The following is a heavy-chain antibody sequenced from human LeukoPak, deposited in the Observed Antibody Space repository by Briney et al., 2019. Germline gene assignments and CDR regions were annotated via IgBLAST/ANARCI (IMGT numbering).Heavy chain of an antibody. CDR3: AKDLTYYYDSSGYYCDY. V-gene: IGHV3-30*02. Sequence: GGSLRLSCAASGFTFNNYWMSWVRQAPGKGLEWVAFIRYDGSNKYYADSVKGRFTFSRDNSKNTLYLQMNSLRAEDTAVYYCAKDLTYYYDSSGYYCDYWGQGTLVTVSS. CDR1: GFTFNNYW. D-gene: IGHD3-22*01. CDR2: IRYDGSNK. J-gene: IGHJ4*02.